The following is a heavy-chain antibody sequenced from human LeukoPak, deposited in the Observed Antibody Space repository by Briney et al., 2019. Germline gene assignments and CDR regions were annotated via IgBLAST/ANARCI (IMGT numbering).Heavy chain of an antibody. J-gene: IGHJ4*02. CDR1: GGSVSSGSYY. V-gene: IGHV4-61*01. CDR2: IYYSGST. Sequence: PSESLSLTCTVSGGSVSSGSYYWSWIRQPPGKGLEWIGYIYYSGSTNYNPSLESRVTISVDSSKNQFSLKLSSVTAADTAVYYCARVGYQLLYDYWGQGTLVTVSS. CDR3: ARVGYQLLYDY. D-gene: IGHD2-2*02.